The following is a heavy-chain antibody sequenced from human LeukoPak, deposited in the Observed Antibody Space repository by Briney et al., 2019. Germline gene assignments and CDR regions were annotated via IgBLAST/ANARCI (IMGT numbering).Heavy chain of an antibody. CDR2: INPNSVGT. CDR3: AREGSSGWYWFDP. D-gene: IGHD6-19*01. CDR1: GYTFTGYY. Sequence: GASVKVSCKASGYTFTGYYMHWVRQAPGQGREWMGWINPNSVGTNYAQKFQGRVTMTRDTSISTAYMELSRLRSDDTAVYYCAREGSSGWYWFDPWGQGTLVTVSS. V-gene: IGHV1-2*02. J-gene: IGHJ5*02.